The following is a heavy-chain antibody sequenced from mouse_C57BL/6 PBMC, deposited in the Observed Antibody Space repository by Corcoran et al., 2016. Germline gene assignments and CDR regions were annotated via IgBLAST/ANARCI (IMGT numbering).Heavy chain of an antibody. V-gene: IGHV9-3*01. CDR2: INTYSGVP. CDR1: GYTFTTYG. D-gene: IGHD1-1*01. CDR3: ARLAVVEDS. Sequence: QIQLVQSGPELKKPGETVKISCKASGYTFTTYGMSWVKQAPGEGLKWMGWINTYSGVPTYTDDFKGRFAFSLETSASTAYLQINNLKNEDTAIYFCARLAVVEDSWGQGTTLTVSS. J-gene: IGHJ2*01.